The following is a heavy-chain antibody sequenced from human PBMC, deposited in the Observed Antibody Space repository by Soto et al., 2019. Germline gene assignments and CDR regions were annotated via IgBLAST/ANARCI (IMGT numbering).Heavy chain of an antibody. V-gene: IGHV3-23*01. Sequence: GGSLRLSCAASGFTFSSYAMSWVRQAPGKGLEWVSAISGSGGSTYYADSVKGRFTISRDNSKNTLYLQMNSLRAEDTAVYYCAKESPHYDILTGYQPLDYWGQGTLVTVSS. CDR2: ISGSGGST. CDR3: AKESPHYDILTGYQPLDY. J-gene: IGHJ4*02. D-gene: IGHD3-9*01. CDR1: GFTFSSYA.